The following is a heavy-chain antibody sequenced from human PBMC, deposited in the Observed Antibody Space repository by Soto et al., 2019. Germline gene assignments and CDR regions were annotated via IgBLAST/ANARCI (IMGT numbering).Heavy chain of an antibody. J-gene: IGHJ5*02. Sequence: PSETLSLTCTVSGGSISSSSYYWGWIRQPPGKGLEWIGSIYYSGSTYYNPSLKSRVTISVDTSKNQFSLKLSSVTAADTAVYYCARHKEYQLLAWFDPWGQGTLVTVSS. CDR2: IYYSGST. CDR1: GGSISSSSYY. D-gene: IGHD2-2*01. V-gene: IGHV4-39*01. CDR3: ARHKEYQLLAWFDP.